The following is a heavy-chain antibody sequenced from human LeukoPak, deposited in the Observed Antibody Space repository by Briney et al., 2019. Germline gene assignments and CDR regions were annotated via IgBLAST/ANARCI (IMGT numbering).Heavy chain of an antibody. CDR2: ISYDGSNK. J-gene: IGHJ4*02. Sequence: TGRSLRLSCAASGFTFSSYAMHWVRQAPGKGLEWVAVISYDGSNKYYADSVKGRFTISRDNSKNTLYLQMNSLRAEDTAVYYCAREAMSSSGYYGPLDYWGQGTLATVSS. CDR1: GFTFSSYA. V-gene: IGHV3-30-3*01. CDR3: AREAMSSSGYYGPLDY. D-gene: IGHD3-22*01.